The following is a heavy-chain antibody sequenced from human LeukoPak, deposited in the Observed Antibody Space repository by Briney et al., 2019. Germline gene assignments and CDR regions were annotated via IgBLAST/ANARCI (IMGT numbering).Heavy chain of an antibody. Sequence: GGSLRLSCAVSGFTFNSYWMTWVRQAPGKGLEWVANIKQDGSEKYSVDSVKGRFTISRDNAKNSLYMHMNSMRAEDTAVYYCARVMSASVWRSYGSYYYYYYMDIWGKGTTVTVS. CDR2: IKQDGSEK. CDR3: ARVMSASVWRSYGSYYYYYYMDI. J-gene: IGHJ6*03. CDR1: GFTFNSYW. V-gene: IGHV3-7*01. D-gene: IGHD3-16*01.